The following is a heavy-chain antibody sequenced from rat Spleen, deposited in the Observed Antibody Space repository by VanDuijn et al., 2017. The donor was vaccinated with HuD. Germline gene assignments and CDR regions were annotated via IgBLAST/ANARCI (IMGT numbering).Heavy chain of an antibody. CDR1: GFNFSDYY. D-gene: IGHD1-11*01. CDR2: ISYDGSST. V-gene: IGHV5-29*01. CDR3: ARRGYGWYPPYVMDA. J-gene: IGHJ4*01. Sequence: EVQLVESDGGLVQPGRSLKLSCAASGFNFSDYYMAWVRQAPTKGLEWVATISYDGSSTYYRDSVKGRFTISRDNAKSTLYLQMDSLRSEDTATYYCARRGYGWYPPYVMDAWGQGASVTVSS.